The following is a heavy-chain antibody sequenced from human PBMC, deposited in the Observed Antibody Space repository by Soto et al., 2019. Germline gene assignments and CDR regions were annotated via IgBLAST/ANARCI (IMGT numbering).Heavy chain of an antibody. CDR1: GYTFTSYD. D-gene: IGHD6-13*01. Sequence: QVQLVQSGAEVKKPGASVKVSCKASGYTFTSYDINWVRQATGQGLEWMGWMNPNSGNTGYAQKFQGRVTMTRNTSISTADMELSSLRSEDTAVYYCARGPHAIAADYFDYWGQGTLVTVSS. V-gene: IGHV1-8*01. CDR3: ARGPHAIAADYFDY. CDR2: MNPNSGNT. J-gene: IGHJ4*02.